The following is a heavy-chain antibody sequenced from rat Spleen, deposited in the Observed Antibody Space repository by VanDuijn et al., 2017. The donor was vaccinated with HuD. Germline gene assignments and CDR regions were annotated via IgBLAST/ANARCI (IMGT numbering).Heavy chain of an antibody. CDR1: GFTFSNYG. CDR2: ISPSGGST. V-gene: IGHV5-19*01. D-gene: IGHD3-2*01. CDR3: ATGTTGGGWFAY. Sequence: EVQLVESGGGLVQPGRSLKLSCAASGFTFSNYGMHWIRQAPTKGLEWVASISPSGGSTYYRDSVKGRFTISRDNSKSTLYLQIDSLRSEDTATYYCATGTTGGGWFAYWGQGTLVTVSS. J-gene: IGHJ3*01.